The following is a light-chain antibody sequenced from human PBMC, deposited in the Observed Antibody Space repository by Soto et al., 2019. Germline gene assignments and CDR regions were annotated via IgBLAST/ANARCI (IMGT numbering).Light chain of an antibody. CDR2: EVS. J-gene: IGLJ2*01. Sequence: QSALTQPASVSGSPGQSLIISCTGTSSDIGGYNYVSWYQQHPGKAPKVMIYEVSNRPSGVSNRFSGSKSANTASLTISGLQAEDEADYYCSSYTSSNTFMIFGGGTKLTVL. V-gene: IGLV2-14*01. CDR1: SSDIGGYNY. CDR3: SSYTSSNTFMI.